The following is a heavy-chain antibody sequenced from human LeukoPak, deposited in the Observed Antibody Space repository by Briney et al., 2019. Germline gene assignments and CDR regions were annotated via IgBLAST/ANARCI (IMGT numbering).Heavy chain of an antibody. V-gene: IGHV5-51*01. CDR1: GYSFTSYW. CDR3: ARPYHSSGYSLTGY. CDR2: IYPGDSDT. D-gene: IGHD3-22*01. Sequence: GESLKISCKGPGYSFTSYWIGWMRQKPGKGLEWMGMIYPGDSDTRYSPSLQGQVTISADKSISTAYLQWSSLKASDTAMYYCARPYHSSGYSLTGYWGQGTPVTVSS. J-gene: IGHJ4*02.